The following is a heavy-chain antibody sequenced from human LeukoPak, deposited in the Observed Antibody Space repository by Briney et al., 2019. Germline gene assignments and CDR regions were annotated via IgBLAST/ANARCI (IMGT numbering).Heavy chain of an antibody. CDR2: MNDGGTI. Sequence: SETLSLTCAVYGGSFNIYYRSWIRQSPGKGLEWIGEMNDGGTINYNPSLLSRVTISLDRSKNQFSLKLTSVTTADTAVYYCARRWNYGRNYYIDVWGNGATVSVSS. CDR1: GGSFNIYY. J-gene: IGHJ6*03. V-gene: IGHV4-34*01. CDR3: ARRWNYGRNYYIDV. D-gene: IGHD1-7*01.